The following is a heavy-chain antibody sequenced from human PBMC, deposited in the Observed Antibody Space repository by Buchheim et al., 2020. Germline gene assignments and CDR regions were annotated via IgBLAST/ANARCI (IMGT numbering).Heavy chain of an antibody. CDR2: INHSGSN. CDR1: GGSFSGYY. Sequence: QVQLQQWGAGLLKPSETLSLTCAVYGGSFSGYYWSWIRQPPGKGLEWIGEINHSGSNKSNPSLKSRVTISVDTSNDQFSLKLSSVTAAGTAVYYCASLHDFIYYWGQGTL. V-gene: IGHV4-34*01. D-gene: IGHD2-21*01. CDR3: ASLHDFIYY. J-gene: IGHJ4*02.